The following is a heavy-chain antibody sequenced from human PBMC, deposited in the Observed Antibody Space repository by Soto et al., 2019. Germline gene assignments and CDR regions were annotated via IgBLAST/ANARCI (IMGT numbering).Heavy chain of an antibody. J-gene: IGHJ4*02. CDR1: GFTFSSYS. D-gene: IGHD3-22*01. Sequence: GGSLRLSCAASGFTFSSYSMNWVRQAPGKGLEWVSSISSSSSYIYYADSVKGRFTISRDNAKNSLYLQMNSLRAEDTAVYYCARGHTPAYYYDSSGYKDYWGQGTLVTVSS. CDR3: ARGHTPAYYYDSSGYKDY. V-gene: IGHV3-21*01. CDR2: ISSSSSYI.